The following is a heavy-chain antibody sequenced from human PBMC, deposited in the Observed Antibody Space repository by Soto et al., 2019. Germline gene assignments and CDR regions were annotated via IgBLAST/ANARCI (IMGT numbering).Heavy chain of an antibody. CDR2: TTAILGTR. CDR1: GDTLSHYG. CDR3: AAVDSSDTGDH. Sequence: QVQLVQSGAEVKKPGSSVKVSCKASGDTLSHYGVSWVRQVPGKGLEWMGGTTAILGTRDYAQKFQGRMTFTSDESTTTSYMELNSLTSDDRAVDYWAAVDSSDTGDHCGQGTMVTVSS. D-gene: IGHD5-18*01. J-gene: IGHJ4*02. V-gene: IGHV1-69*01.